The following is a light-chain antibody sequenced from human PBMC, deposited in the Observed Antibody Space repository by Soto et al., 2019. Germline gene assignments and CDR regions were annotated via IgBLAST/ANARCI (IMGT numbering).Light chain of an antibody. Sequence: EIVMTQSPATLSVSPGERATLFCRASQSISNNLAWYHQRPGQAPRLLIYGASTRATGIPARFSGSGSGTEFTLTISSLQSEDFAVYYCQQYNNWWTFGQGTRVEIK. CDR1: QSISNN. CDR3: QQYNNWWT. CDR2: GAS. V-gene: IGKV3-15*01. J-gene: IGKJ1*01.